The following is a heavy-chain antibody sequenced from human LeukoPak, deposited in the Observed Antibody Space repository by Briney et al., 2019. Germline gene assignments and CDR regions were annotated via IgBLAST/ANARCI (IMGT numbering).Heavy chain of an antibody. Sequence: SETLSLTCTVSGGSVSTYYWSWIRQPPGKGLAWIGYIYYTGSTNYNPSLKSRVTISIDTSKNQFSLRLTSVPAADTAVYYCARLPDLGYCGGASCFSSWFDPWGQGTLVTVSS. J-gene: IGHJ5*02. V-gene: IGHV4-59*02. CDR2: IYYTGST. CDR3: ARLPDLGYCGGASCFSSWFDP. CDR1: GGSVSTYY. D-gene: IGHD2-15*01.